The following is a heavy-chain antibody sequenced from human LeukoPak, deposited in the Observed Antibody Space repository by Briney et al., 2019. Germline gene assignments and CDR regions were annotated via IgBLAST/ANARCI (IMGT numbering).Heavy chain of an antibody. J-gene: IGHJ4*02. CDR3: AREVEEAARGDY. CDR2: INPNSGGT. D-gene: IGHD6-6*01. CDR1: GYTFTGYY. Sequence: GASVKLSCKAAGYTFTGYYIHWGRQAPGQGLEWMGWINPNSGGTNYAQKFQGRVTITRDTSISTAYMELSRLRSDDTAVYYCAREVEEAARGDYWGQGTLVTVS. V-gene: IGHV1-2*02.